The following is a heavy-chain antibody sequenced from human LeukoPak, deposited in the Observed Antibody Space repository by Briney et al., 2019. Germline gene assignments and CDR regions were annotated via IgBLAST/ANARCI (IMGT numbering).Heavy chain of an antibody. CDR3: ARDLDCSGGSCYSFDY. CDR1: GYTLTGYY. Sequence: ASVKVFCKASGYTLTGYYMHWVRQAPGQGLEWMGRINPNSGGTNYAQKFQGRVTMTRDTSISTAYMELSRLRSDDTAVYYCARDLDCSGGSCYSFDYWGQGTLVTVSS. J-gene: IGHJ4*02. D-gene: IGHD2-15*01. V-gene: IGHV1-2*06. CDR2: INPNSGGT.